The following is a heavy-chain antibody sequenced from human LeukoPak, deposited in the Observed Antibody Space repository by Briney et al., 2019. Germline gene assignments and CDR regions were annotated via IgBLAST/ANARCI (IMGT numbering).Heavy chain of an antibody. D-gene: IGHD3/OR15-3a*01. J-gene: IGHJ5*02. CDR1: GGSISSSSYY. Sequence: SETLSLTCTVSGGSISSSSYYWGWIRQPPGKGLEWIGYIYYSGSTNYNPSLKSRVTISVDTSKNQFSLNLSSVTAADTAVYYCARQEIGLRSFDPWGQGTLVTVSS. V-gene: IGHV4-39*01. CDR3: ARQEIGLRSFDP. CDR2: IYYSGST.